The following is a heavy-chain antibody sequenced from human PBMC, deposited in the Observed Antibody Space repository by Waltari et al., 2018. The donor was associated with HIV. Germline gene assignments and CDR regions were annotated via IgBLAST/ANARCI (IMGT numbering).Heavy chain of an antibody. CDR1: GFTFSSYA. J-gene: IGHJ4*02. CDR3: AKPWHLFDY. D-gene: IGHD3-3*02. V-gene: IGHV3-23*01. Sequence: EVRLLESGGDLVQSGGSLRLSCVASGFTFSSYAMSWVRHAPGKGLGWVSSIRDSGGEKYYADSVKGRFTISRDNSKNTLYLQMNSLRAEDTAVYYCAKPWHLFDYWGQGILVTVSS. CDR2: IRDSGGEK.